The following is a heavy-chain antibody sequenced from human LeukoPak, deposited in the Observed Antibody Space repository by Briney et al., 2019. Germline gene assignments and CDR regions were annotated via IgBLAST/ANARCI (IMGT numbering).Heavy chain of an antibody. J-gene: IGHJ4*02. Sequence: SETLSLTCSVSGGSISSSNPYWDWIRQPPGKGLEWIGHIYYSGSTSYNPSLKSRLTMAVDTSKNQFSLKLSSVTAADTAVYYCARRPTGLYHFDSWGQGALVTVSS. V-gene: IGHV4-39*01. CDR3: ARRPTGLYHFDS. CDR2: IYYSGST. CDR1: GGSISSSNPY.